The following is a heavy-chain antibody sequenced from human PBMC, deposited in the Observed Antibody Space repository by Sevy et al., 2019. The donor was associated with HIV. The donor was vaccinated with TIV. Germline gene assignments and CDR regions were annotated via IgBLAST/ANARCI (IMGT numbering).Heavy chain of an antibody. CDR2: ISYDGSNK. CDR3: AKDRSGYYDY. J-gene: IGHJ4*02. Sequence: LSLTCAASGFTFSSYGMHWVRQAPGKGLEWVAVISYDGSNKYYADSVKGRFTISRDNSKNTLYLQMNSLRAEDTAVYYCAKDRSGYYDYWGQGTLVTVSS. V-gene: IGHV3-30*18. D-gene: IGHD3-22*01. CDR1: GFTFSSYG.